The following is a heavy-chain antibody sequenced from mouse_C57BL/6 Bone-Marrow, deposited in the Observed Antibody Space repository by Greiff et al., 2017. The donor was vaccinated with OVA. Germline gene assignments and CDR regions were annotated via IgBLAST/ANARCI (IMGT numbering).Heavy chain of an antibody. Sequence: QVQLQQSGPELVRPGVSVKISCKGSGYTFTDYAMHWVKQSHAKSLEWIGVISTYYGDASYNQKFKDKSTMTVDKSSSTASMELARLTSEDAAIDYCAVDSSGDNFDYWGQGTTLTVSS. CDR2: ISTYYGDA. V-gene: IGHV1-67*01. J-gene: IGHJ2*01. CDR3: AVDSSGDNFDY. D-gene: IGHD3-2*02. CDR1: GYTFTDYA.